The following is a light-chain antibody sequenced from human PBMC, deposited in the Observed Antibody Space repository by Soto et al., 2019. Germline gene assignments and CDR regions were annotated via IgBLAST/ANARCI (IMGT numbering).Light chain of an antibody. V-gene: IGLV2-14*01. Sequence: QSALTQPASVSGSPGQSVTISCTGTSSDIGAYNYVSWYQQHPGKAPKLIISEVSDRPSGVSDRFSGSKSGNTASLSISGLQAEDEAHYFCSSYTTTNTLWVFGGGTKVTVL. CDR1: SSDIGAYNY. J-gene: IGLJ3*02. CDR2: EVS. CDR3: SSYTTTNTLWV.